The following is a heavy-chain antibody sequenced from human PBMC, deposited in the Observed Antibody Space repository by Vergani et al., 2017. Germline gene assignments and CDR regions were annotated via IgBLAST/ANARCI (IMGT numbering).Heavy chain of an antibody. D-gene: IGHD1-14*01. V-gene: IGHV4-59*01. J-gene: IGHJ4*02. CDR2: IYYSGST. CDR3: ARVGSPGIFDY. Sequence: QVQLQESGPGLVKPSETLSLTCTVSGGSISSYYRSWIRQPPGKGLEWIGYIYYSGSTKYNPSLKSRVTISVDTSKNQFSLKLSSVTAADTAVYYCARVGSPGIFDYWGQGTLVTVSS. CDR1: GGSISSYY.